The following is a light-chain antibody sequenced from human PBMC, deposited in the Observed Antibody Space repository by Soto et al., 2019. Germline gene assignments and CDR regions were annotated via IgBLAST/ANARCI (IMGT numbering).Light chain of an antibody. Sequence: QSVLTQPASVTGSPGQSITISCTGTSSDVGGYKYVSWYQQHPGKAPKLMIYDIRNRPAGVSNRFSGSKSGNTASLTISGLHAEDEADYYCSSYTSRSTRVFGTGTKLTVL. CDR2: DIR. CDR1: SSDVGGYKY. V-gene: IGLV2-14*03. J-gene: IGLJ1*01. CDR3: SSYTSRSTRV.